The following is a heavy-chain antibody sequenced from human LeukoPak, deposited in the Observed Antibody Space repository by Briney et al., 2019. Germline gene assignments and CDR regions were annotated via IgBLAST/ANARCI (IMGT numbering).Heavy chain of an antibody. V-gene: IGHV3-66*01. CDR1: GFTVSTNY. CDR3: ARDREILDAMDV. Sequence: GGSLRLSCAASGFTVSTNYMSGVRQAPGKGLEWVSIIYGGGSTFYAYSVEGRFTISRDNSKNTLYLQMNSLRVEDTAVYYCARDREILDAMDVWGQGTTVTVSS. CDR2: IYGGGST. J-gene: IGHJ6*02. D-gene: IGHD1-26*01.